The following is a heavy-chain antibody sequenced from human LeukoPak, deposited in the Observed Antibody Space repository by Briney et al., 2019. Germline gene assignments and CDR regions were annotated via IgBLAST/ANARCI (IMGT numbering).Heavy chain of an antibody. CDR3: AKGLRFLEWLSAFDY. J-gene: IGHJ4*02. Sequence: GGSLRLSRASSGFTFSSYVMNWVRQAPGKGLEWVSAISVSGGSTYYADSVKGRFTISRDNSKNTLYLQMNSLRAEDTALYYCAKGLRFLEWLSAFDYWGQGTLVTVSS. V-gene: IGHV3-23*01. D-gene: IGHD3-3*01. CDR1: GFTFSSYV. CDR2: ISVSGGST.